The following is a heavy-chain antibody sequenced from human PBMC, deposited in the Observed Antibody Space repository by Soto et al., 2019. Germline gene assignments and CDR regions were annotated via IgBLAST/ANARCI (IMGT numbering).Heavy chain of an antibody. J-gene: IGHJ4*02. Sequence: TGGSLRLSCAASGFTFSSYAMSWVRQAPGKGLEWVSAISGSGGSTYYADSVKGRFTISRDNSKNTLYLQMNSLRAEDTAVYYRAKMPRFLEWLCPAYWGQGPLVTVSS. CDR3: AKMPRFLEWLCPAY. CDR2: ISGSGGST. CDR1: GFTFSSYA. D-gene: IGHD3-3*01. V-gene: IGHV3-23*01.